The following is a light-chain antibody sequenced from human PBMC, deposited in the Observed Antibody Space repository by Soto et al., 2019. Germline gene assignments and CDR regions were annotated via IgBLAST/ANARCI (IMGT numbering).Light chain of an antibody. CDR3: QQYDNAPQT. J-gene: IGKJ1*01. CDR2: GAS. V-gene: IGKV3-20*01. Sequence: EIGLTQSPGTLSLSPVERATLSCMASQSLNRNYLAWYQQKPCQAPRLLIHGASSRATGISDRFSGSGSGTDFTLTISRLEPEDFAVYYCQQYDNAPQTFGQGTKVDIK. CDR1: QSLNRNY.